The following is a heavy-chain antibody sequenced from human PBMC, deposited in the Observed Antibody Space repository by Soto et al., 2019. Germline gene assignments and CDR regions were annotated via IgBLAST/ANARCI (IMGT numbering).Heavy chain of an antibody. CDR3: VAVVVPAAMAIDAFDI. CDR1: GGSISSSSYY. D-gene: IGHD2-2*01. Sequence: QLQLQESGPGLVKPSETLSLTCTVSGGSISSSSYYWGWIRQPPGKGLEWIGSIYYSGSTYYNPSLKSRLTIPVDTSKKQFSLKLSSVTAADTAVYYCVAVVVPAAMAIDAFDIWGQGTMVTVSS. J-gene: IGHJ3*02. CDR2: IYYSGST. V-gene: IGHV4-39*01.